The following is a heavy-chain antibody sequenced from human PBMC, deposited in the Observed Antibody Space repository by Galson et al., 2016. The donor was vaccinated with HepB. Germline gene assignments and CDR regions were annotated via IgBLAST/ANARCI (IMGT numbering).Heavy chain of an antibody. J-gene: IGHJ3*02. CDR3: ARDARYPYSGGFWDAFDI. CDR2: IYHSGDT. Sequence: SETLSLTCAVSGGSISTNNRWTWVRQSPEKGLEWIGAIYHSGDTTYSPSLQSRVTMYLDTSKNPFSLRLNSVTAADPAVYYGARDARYPYSGGFWDAFDIWGQGTMVSVSS. V-gene: IGHV4-4*02. CDR1: GGSISTNNR. D-gene: IGHD1-26*01.